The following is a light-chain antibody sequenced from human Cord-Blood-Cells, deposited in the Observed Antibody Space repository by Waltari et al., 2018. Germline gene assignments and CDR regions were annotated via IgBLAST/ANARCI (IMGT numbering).Light chain of an antibody. V-gene: IGKV3-15*01. CDR2: GAS. J-gene: IGKJ1*01. Sequence: EIVMTQSPATLSVSPGERATLSCRASQSVSRNLAWYQQKPGQAPRLLIYGASTRDTGIPARFSGSGSGTEFTITISSLQSEDFAVYYCQQYNNWPRTFGQGTKVEIK. CDR1: QSVSRN. CDR3: QQYNNWPRT.